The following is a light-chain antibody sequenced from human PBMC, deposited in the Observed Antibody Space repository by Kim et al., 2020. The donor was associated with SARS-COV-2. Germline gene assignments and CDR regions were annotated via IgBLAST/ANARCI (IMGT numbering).Light chain of an antibody. CDR3: QQYDSWPYT. J-gene: IGKJ2*01. Sequence: SVSTGERATRACRASQSVSSNLAWYQQKPGQAPRLLIYGTSTRATGIPARFSGSGSGTEFTLTISSLQSEDFAVYYCQQYDSWPYTFGQGTKLEI. V-gene: IGKV3-15*01. CDR1: QSVSSN. CDR2: GTS.